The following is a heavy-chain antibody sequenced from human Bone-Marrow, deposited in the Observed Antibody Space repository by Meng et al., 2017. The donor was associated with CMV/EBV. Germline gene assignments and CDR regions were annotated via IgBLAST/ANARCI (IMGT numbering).Heavy chain of an antibody. V-gene: IGHV3-21*01. Sequence: GGSLRLSCAASGFTFSSYSMNWVRQAPGKGLEWVSSISSSSSYIYYADSVKGRFTISRDNAKNSLYLQMNSLRAEDTAVYYCARDVKHGWRPVFDPWGQGTRVTGSS. CDR3: ARDVKHGWRPVFDP. J-gene: IGHJ5*02. CDR2: ISSSSSYI. CDR1: GFTFSSYS. D-gene: IGHD2-21*02.